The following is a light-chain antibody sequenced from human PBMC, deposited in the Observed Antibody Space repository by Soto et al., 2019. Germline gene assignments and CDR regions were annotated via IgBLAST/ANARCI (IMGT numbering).Light chain of an antibody. J-gene: IGLJ1*01. V-gene: IGLV2-18*02. Sequence: QSVLTQPPSVSGSPGQSVTISCTGTSSDVGSYNGVSWYQQPPGTAPKLIIYEGSNRPSGVPDRFSGFKSGNTASLTISGLQAEDEADYYCNSYTISSTYVFGTGTKLTVL. CDR2: EGS. CDR3: NSYTISSTYV. CDR1: SSDVGSYNG.